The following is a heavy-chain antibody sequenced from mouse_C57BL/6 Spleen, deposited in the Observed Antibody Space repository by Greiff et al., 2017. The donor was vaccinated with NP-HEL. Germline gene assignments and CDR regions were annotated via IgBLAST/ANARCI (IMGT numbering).Heavy chain of an antibody. CDR2: INPGSGGT. V-gene: IGHV1-54*01. J-gene: IGHJ2*01. CDR3: ARGGGSGPFDY. Sequence: VQLQQSGAELVRPGTSVKVSCKASGYAFTNYLIEWVKQRPGQGLEWIGVINPGSGGTNYNEKFKGKATLTADKSSSTAYMQLSSLKSEDSAVYFWARGGGSGPFDYWGQGTTLTVSS. CDR1: GYAFTNYL. D-gene: IGHD4-1*01.